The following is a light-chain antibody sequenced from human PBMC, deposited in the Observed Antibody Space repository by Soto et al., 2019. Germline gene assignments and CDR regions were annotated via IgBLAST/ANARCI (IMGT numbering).Light chain of an antibody. Sequence: SYELTQPPSVSVAPGETARISCGGNNIGRKGVHWYQQKPGQAPVLVIYSDTDLPPVIPERFSGSNSANMATLTISRVEAGDEDDYYCQVWDSGSAHVLFGGGTKVTVL. J-gene: IGLJ2*01. CDR2: SDT. CDR3: QVWDSGSAHVL. CDR1: NIGRKG. V-gene: IGLV3-21*01.